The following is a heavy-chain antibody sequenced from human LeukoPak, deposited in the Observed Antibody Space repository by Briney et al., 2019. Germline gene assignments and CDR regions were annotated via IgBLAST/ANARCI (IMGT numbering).Heavy chain of an antibody. CDR1: GYTFTGYY. J-gene: IGHJ4*02. Sequence: ASVKVSCKASGYTFTGYYMHWVRQAPGQGLEWMGWINPNSGGTNYAQTCQGRVTMTRDTSISTAYMELSRRRSDDTAVYYCARDSSGFWHGFDYWGQGTLVTVSS. V-gene: IGHV1-2*02. D-gene: IGHD6-19*01. CDR3: ARDSSGFWHGFDY. CDR2: INPNSGGT.